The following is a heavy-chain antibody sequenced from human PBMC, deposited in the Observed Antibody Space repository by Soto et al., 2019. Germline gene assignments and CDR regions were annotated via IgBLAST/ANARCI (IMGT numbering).Heavy chain of an antibody. Sequence: QVQLQQWGAGLLKPSETLSLTCAVYGGSFSFYYWSWIRQTPGRGLEWIGEINHSGSTKYNPSLKSRVTISLDTSKKQFSLNLSSVTAADTAVYYCARAPDGVAEYFQHWGQGTLVTVSS. CDR3: ARAPDGVAEYFQH. V-gene: IGHV4-34*01. J-gene: IGHJ1*01. D-gene: IGHD5-12*01. CDR2: INHSGST. CDR1: GGSFSFYY.